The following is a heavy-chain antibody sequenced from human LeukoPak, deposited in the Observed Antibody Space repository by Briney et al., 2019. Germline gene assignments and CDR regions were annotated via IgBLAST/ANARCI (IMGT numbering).Heavy chain of an antibody. CDR1: GGSISRYY. V-gene: IGHV4-59*01. Sequence: PSETLSLTCTVSGGSISRYYWSWIRQPPGKGLEWIGYIYYSGSTNYNPSLKSRVTISVDTSKNQFSLKLSSVTAADTAEYYCARGHYDSSGYSSYYFDYWGQGTLVTVSS. J-gene: IGHJ4*02. D-gene: IGHD3-22*01. CDR3: ARGHYDSSGYSSYYFDY. CDR2: IYYSGST.